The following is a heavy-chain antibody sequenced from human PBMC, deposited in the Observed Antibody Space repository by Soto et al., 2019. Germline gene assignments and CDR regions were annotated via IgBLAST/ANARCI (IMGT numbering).Heavy chain of an antibody. J-gene: IGHJ5*02. V-gene: IGHV4-30-4*01. Sequence: QVQLQESGPGLVKPSQTLSLTCTVSGDSINNGDYYLSWIRQPPGKRLEWIGYMYYSGSTYYNPSPSSRITISVDTSKNPFSLKMSSVTAADTDVYYCARAQSAMTWFDPWGQGTLVTVSS. D-gene: IGHD5-18*01. CDR2: MYYSGST. CDR1: GDSINNGDYY. CDR3: ARAQSAMTWFDP.